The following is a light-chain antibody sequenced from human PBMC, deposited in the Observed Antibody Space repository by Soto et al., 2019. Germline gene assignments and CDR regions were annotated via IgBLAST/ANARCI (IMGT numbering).Light chain of an antibody. CDR2: GAS. V-gene: IGKV3-15*01. CDR1: QSVSSY. J-gene: IGKJ1*01. CDR3: QQYNNWPPWT. Sequence: EIVLTQSPATLSLSPGEGATLSCRTSQSVSSYLAWYQQKPGQSPRLLIYGASIRATGIPARFSGSGAGTEFTLTISSLQSEDFAVYYCQQYNNWPPWTFGQGTKVDIK.